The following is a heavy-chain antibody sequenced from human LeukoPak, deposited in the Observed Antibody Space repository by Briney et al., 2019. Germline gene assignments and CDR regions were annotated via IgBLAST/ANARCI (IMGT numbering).Heavy chain of an antibody. V-gene: IGHV1-2*04. CDR2: INPNSGGT. D-gene: IGHD6-19*01. CDR1: GYTFTGYY. J-gene: IGHJ4*02. Sequence: ASVKVSCKASGYTFTGYYMHWVRQAPGHGLEWMGWINPNSGGTNYAQKFQGWVTMTRDTSISTAYMELSRLRSDDTAVYYCAREGSAVAGTDYFDYWGQGTLVTVSS. CDR3: AREGSAVAGTDYFDY.